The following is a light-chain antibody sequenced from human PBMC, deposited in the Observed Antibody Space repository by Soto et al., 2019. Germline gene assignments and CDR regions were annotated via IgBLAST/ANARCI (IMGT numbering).Light chain of an antibody. CDR2: GNN. CDR1: SSNIGAGYD. CDR3: QSYDSSLSGSNVV. V-gene: IGLV1-40*01. Sequence: QSVLTQPPSVSGAPGQRVTISCTGSSSNIGAGYDVHWYQQLPGTAPKLLIYGNNNRPSGVPDRFSGSKSATSASLAITGLQTEDEADYYCQSYDSSLSGSNVVFGGGTKLTVL. J-gene: IGLJ2*01.